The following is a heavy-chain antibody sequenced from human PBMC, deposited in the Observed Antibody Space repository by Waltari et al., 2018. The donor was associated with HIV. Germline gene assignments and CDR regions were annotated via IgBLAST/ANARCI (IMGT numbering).Heavy chain of an antibody. Sequence: QVQLVQSGAEVKKPGASVKVSCKASGYTFPSYAMHWVRQAPGQRLEWMGWINAGNGNTKYSQKFQGRVTITRDTSASTAYMELSSLRSEDTAVYYCARGPCGGDCYSILDWFDPWGQGTLVTVSS. CDR1: GYTFPSYA. CDR3: ARGPCGGDCYSILDWFDP. J-gene: IGHJ5*02. D-gene: IGHD2-21*02. V-gene: IGHV1-3*01. CDR2: INAGNGNT.